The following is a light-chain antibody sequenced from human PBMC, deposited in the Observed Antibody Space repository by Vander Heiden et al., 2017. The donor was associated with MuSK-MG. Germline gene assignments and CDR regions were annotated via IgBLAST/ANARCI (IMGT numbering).Light chain of an antibody. Sequence: QSALTQPASVSGSPGPSITVSCTGPTSDVGGYNYVSWYQQHPGKAPKLMIYDVSYRPSGVSNRFSGSKSGNTASMTISGLQAEDEADYYCSAYTSSSTLGVFGGGTKLTVL. CDR2: DVS. V-gene: IGLV2-14*01. J-gene: IGLJ2*01. CDR3: SAYTSSSTLGV. CDR1: TSDVGGYNY.